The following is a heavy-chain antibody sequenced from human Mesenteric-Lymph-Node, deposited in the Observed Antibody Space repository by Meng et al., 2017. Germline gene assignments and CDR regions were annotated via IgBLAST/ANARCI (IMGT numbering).Heavy chain of an antibody. CDR3: ARDYYYASGSYRAFDI. D-gene: IGHD3-10*01. Sequence: GESLKISCAASGFTFSAYTMNWVRQAPGKGLKWVANIKYDGSEKYYVDSVKGRFTISRDNAKNSLYLQMSSLRAEDTAVYYCARDYYYASGSYRAFDIWGQGTMVTVSS. CDR2: IKYDGSEK. V-gene: IGHV3-7*01. CDR1: GFTFSAYT. J-gene: IGHJ3*02.